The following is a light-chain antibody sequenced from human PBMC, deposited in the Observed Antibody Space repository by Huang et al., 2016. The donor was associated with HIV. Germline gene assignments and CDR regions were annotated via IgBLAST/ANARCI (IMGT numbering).Light chain of an antibody. V-gene: IGKV3-11*01. CDR1: QSVSNY. Sequence: EIVLTQSPATLSLSPGERATLSCRASQSVSNYLAWYQQKPGQAPRLLIYDASDRATGIPARFSDSGSGTDFTLTISSLEPEDFAIYYCQQRSDWPTFGQGTRLEIK. CDR3: QQRSDWPT. J-gene: IGKJ5*01. CDR2: DAS.